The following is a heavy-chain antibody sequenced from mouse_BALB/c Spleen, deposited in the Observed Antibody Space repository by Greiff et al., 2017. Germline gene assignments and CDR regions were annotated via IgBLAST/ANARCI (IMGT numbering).Heavy chain of an antibody. D-gene: IGHD1-2*01. J-gene: IGHJ1*01. CDR3: TRDITTAYWYFDV. V-gene: IGHV1-5*01. Sequence: VQLQQSGTVLARPGASVKMSCKASGYSFTSYWMHWVKQRPGQGLEWIGAIYPGNSDTSYNQKFKGKAKLTAVTSASTAYMELSSLTNEDSAVYYCTRDITTAYWYFDVWGAGTTVTVSS. CDR2: IYPGNSDT. CDR1: GYSFTSYW.